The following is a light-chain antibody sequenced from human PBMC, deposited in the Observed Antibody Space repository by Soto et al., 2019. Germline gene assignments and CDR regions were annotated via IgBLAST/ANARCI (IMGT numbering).Light chain of an antibody. Sequence: DIVMTQSPLSLPVTPGEPASISCRSSQSLLHSNGYNYLDWYLQKPGQSPQLLIYLGSNRASGVPDRFSGSGSGTDFTLTISRVEAEDVGVYYCMQALQSPLTVGGGTKVEIK. CDR3: MQALQSPLT. CDR2: LGS. J-gene: IGKJ4*01. CDR1: QSLLHSNGYNY. V-gene: IGKV2-28*01.